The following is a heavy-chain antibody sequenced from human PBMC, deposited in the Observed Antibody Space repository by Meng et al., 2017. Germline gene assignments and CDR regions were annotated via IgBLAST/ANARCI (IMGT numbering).Heavy chain of an antibody. J-gene: IGHJ5*02. D-gene: IGHD5-18*01. CDR3: ARDLEDVDTAMVCWFDP. Sequence: ESLKISCTVSGYSISSGYYWGWIRQPPGKGLEWIGSIYHSGSTYYNPSLKSRVTISVDTSKNQFSLKLSSVTAADTAVYYCARDLEDVDTAMVCWFDPWGQGTLVTVSS. V-gene: IGHV4-38-2*02. CDR1: GYSISSGYY. CDR2: IYHSGST.